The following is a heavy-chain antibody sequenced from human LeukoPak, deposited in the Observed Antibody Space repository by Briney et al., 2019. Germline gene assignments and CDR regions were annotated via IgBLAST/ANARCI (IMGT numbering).Heavy chain of an antibody. V-gene: IGHV1-8*03. J-gene: IGHJ5*02. CDR1: GYTFTSYD. CDR3: ARHYYYDSSGFPIPGNWFDP. CDR2: MNPNSGNT. Sequence: GASVKVSCKASGYTFTSYDINWVRQAAGQGVEGMGWMNPNSGNTVYAQKLQGRVTITRNTSIRTAYMELSILRSEDTAVYYCARHYYYDSSGFPIPGNWFDPWGQGTLVTVSS. D-gene: IGHD3-22*01.